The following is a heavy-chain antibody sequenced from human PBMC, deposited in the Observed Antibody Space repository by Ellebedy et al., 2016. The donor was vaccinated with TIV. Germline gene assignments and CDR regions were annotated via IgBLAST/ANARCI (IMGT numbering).Heavy chain of an antibody. CDR2: IYYSGET. CDR3: ARLRVGASMPTDY. J-gene: IGHJ4*01. V-gene: IGHV4-31*03. Sequence: LRLSCTVSGGSISRGGYYWGWIRQHPGKGLEWIGSIYYSGETFYNPSLKSRATVSSEKSMNRFSLRLTSVTAADTAVYYCARLRVGASMPTDYWGPGTLVTVSS. D-gene: IGHD1-26*01. CDR1: GGSISRGGYY.